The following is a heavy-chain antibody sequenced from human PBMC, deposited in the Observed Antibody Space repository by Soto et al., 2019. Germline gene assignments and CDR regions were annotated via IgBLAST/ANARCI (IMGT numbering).Heavy chain of an antibody. CDR1: GFDFDNYE. CDR3: ARGAGFFYGVDV. Sequence: GGSLRLSCAASGFDFDNYEMNWVRQAPGKGLEWISFISYSGSTIYFADSVRGRFSISRDNSKNSLFLQMSSLRAEDSAIYYCARGAGFFYGVDVWGQGTTVTV. V-gene: IGHV3-48*03. CDR2: ISYSGSTI. J-gene: IGHJ6*02.